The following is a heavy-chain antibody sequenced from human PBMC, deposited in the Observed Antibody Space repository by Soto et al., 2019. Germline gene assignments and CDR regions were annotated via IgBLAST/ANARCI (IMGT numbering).Heavy chain of an antibody. CDR2: IYWDYDK. CDR1: GFSLNTGGLG. J-gene: IGHJ6*02. D-gene: IGHD2-21*02. CDR3: VHSRCGGDCLQSSSSQFYYGQDV. Sequence: QITLKESGPTLVKPTQTLTLTCTFSGFSLNTGGLGVGWIRQPPGKALEWLALIYWDYDKRYNPSLKSRLTVAWDTSIIQVVLTMTHMDPVDACSYYSVHSRCGGDCLQSSSSQFYYGQDVGGPGTTGTVSS. V-gene: IGHV2-5*02.